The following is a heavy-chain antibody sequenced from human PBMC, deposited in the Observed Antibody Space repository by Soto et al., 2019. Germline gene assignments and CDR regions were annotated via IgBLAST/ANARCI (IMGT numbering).Heavy chain of an antibody. CDR3: AKDIDMVRGVITDAFDI. CDR2: ISWNSGSI. CDR1: GFTFDDYA. V-gene: IGHV3-9*01. Sequence: GGSLRLSCAASGFTFDDYAMHWVRQAPGKGLEWVSGISWNSGSIGYADSVKGRFTISRDNAKNSLYLQMNSLRAEDTALYYCAKDIDMVRGVITDAFDIWGQGTMVTVSS. D-gene: IGHD3-10*01. J-gene: IGHJ3*02.